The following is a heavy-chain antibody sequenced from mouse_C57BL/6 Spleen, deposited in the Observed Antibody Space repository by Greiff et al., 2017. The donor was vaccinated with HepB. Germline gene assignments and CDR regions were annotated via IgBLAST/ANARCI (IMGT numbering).Heavy chain of an antibody. D-gene: IGHD2-5*01. Sequence: QVQLQQSGAELVRPGASVKMSCKASGYTFTSYTMHWVKQRPGQGLEWIGYINPSSGYTKYNQKFKDKATLTADKSSTTAYMQLSSRTSEDSAVYYYSRSSNYDYAMDYWGQGTSVTVSS. CDR2: INPSSGYT. V-gene: IGHV1-4*01. CDR3: SRSSNYDYAMDY. CDR1: GYTFTSYT. J-gene: IGHJ4*01.